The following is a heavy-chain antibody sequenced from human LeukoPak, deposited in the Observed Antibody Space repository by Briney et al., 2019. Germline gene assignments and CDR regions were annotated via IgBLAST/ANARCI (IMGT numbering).Heavy chain of an antibody. V-gene: IGHV4-31*03. Sequence: SETLSLACTVSGGSISSGGYYWSWIRQHPGKGLEWIGYIYYSGSTYYNPSLKSRVTISVDTSKNQFSLKLSSVTAADTAVYYCASLTTVTTGDYWGQGTLVTVSS. CDR3: ASLTTVTTGDY. CDR1: GGSISSGGYY. J-gene: IGHJ4*02. D-gene: IGHD4-17*01. CDR2: IYYSGST.